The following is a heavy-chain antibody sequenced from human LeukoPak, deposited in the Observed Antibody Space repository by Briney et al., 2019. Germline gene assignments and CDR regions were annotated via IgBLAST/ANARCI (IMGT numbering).Heavy chain of an antibody. V-gene: IGHV3-9*03. J-gene: IGHJ4*02. CDR1: GFTFSSYA. D-gene: IGHD6-19*01. CDR2: ISWNSGSI. Sequence: GGSLRLSCAASGFTFSSYAMHWVRQAPGKGLEWVSGISWNSGSIGYADSVKGRFTISRDNAKNSLYLQMNSLRAEDMALYYCAKGSSGWYYYFDYWGQGTLVTVSS. CDR3: AKGSSGWYYYFDY.